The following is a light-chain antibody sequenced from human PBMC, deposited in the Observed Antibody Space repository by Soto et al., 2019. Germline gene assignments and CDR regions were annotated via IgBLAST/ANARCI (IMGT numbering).Light chain of an antibody. V-gene: IGLV1-44*01. CDR2: SNN. CDR3: APWVDRLKGWV. J-gene: IGLJ3*02. Sequence: QSVLTQPPSASGTPGQRVTISCSGSSSNIGSNTVNWYQQLPGTAPKLLIYSNNQRPSGVPDRFSGSKSGTSASLAISGLQSEGEPVYTCAPWVDRLKGWVFGGG. CDR1: SSNIGSNT.